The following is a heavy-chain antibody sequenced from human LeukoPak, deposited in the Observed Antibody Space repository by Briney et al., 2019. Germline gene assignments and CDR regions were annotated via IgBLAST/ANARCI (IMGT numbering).Heavy chain of an antibody. J-gene: IGHJ4*02. CDR2: ISWNSGSI. CDR3: AKDFYYGSGRPKYYFDY. D-gene: IGHD3-10*01. CDR1: GLTFDDYA. V-gene: IGHV3-9*01. Sequence: GGSLRLSCAASGLTFDDYAMHWVRQAPGEGLEWVSGISWNSGSIGYADSVKGRFTISRDNAKNSLYLQMNSLRAEDTALYYCAKDFYYGSGRPKYYFDYWGQGTLVTVSS.